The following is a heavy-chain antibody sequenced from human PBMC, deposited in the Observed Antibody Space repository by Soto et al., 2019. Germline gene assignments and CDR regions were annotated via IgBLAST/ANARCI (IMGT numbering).Heavy chain of an antibody. CDR2: IIPLLGTT. V-gene: IGHV1-69*01. D-gene: IGHD1-26*01. CDR1: GGSLRTYA. CDR3: ARGGRWDSLSSRSATFDY. J-gene: IGHJ4*02. Sequence: QVQVVQSGAEVKRPGSSVKISCKASGGSLRTYALSWVRQAPGQGLEWMGGIIPLLGTTYHAQKFQGRVTFTADESTSTAYMELSGLRTEDTALYYCARGGRWDSLSSRSATFDYWGQGTLVIVSS.